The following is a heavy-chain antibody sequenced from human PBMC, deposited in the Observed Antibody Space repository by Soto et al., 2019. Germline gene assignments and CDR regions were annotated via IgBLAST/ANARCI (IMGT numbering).Heavy chain of an antibody. V-gene: IGHV1-8*01. Sequence: GASVKVSCKASGYTFTSYDINWVRQATGQGLEWMGWMNPNSGNTGYAQKFQGRVTMTRNTSISTAYMELSSLRSEDTAVYYCARGRRIAARPGGLFYYYYMDVWGKGTTVTVSS. D-gene: IGHD6-6*01. CDR3: ARGRRIAARPGGLFYYYYMDV. CDR2: MNPNSGNT. J-gene: IGHJ6*03. CDR1: GYTFTSYD.